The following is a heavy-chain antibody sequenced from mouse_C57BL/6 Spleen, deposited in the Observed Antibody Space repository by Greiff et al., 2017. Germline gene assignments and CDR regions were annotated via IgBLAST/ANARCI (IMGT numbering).Heavy chain of an antibody. CDR2: IDPETGGT. V-gene: IGHV1-15*01. CDR1: GYTFTDYE. Sequence: QVQLQQSGAELVRPGASVTLSCKASGYTFTDYEMHWVKQTPVHGLEWIGAIDPETGGTAYNQKFKGKAILTADKSSSTAYMELRSLTSEDSAVYYCTRWWYYGPWFAYWGQGTLVTVSA. J-gene: IGHJ3*01. D-gene: IGHD1-2*01. CDR3: TRWWYYGPWFAY.